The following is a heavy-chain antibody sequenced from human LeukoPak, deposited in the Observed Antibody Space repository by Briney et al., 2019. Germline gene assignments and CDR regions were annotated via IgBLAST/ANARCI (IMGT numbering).Heavy chain of an antibody. CDR2: INHSGST. Sequence: SETLSLTCAVYGGSFSGYYWSWIRQPPGKGLEWIGEINHSGSTNYNPSLKSRVTISVDTSKNQFSLKLSSVTAADTAVYYCARHLQADYYYYYYMDVWGKGTTVTISS. V-gene: IGHV4-34*01. D-gene: IGHD4-11*01. CDR1: GGSFSGYY. J-gene: IGHJ6*03. CDR3: ARHLQADYYYYYYMDV.